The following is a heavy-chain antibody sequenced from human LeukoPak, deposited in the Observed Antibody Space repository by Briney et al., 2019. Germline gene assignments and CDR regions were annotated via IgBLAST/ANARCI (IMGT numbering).Heavy chain of an antibody. V-gene: IGHV1-2*02. CDR1: GGTFSSYA. Sequence: ASVKVSCKASGGTFSSYAISWVRQAPGQGREWMGWINPNSGGTNYAQKFQGRVTMTRDTSISTAYMELSRLRSDDTAVYYCARAGRGFDYWGQGTLVTVSS. J-gene: IGHJ4*02. CDR3: ARAGRGFDY. CDR2: INPNSGGT.